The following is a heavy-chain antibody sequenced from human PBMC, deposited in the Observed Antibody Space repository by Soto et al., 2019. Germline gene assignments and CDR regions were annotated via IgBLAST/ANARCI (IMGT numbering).Heavy chain of an antibody. V-gene: IGHV1-24*01. CDR2: FDPEDGET. Sequence: ASVKVSCKVSGYTLTELSMHWVRQAPGKGLEWMGGFDPEDGETIYAQKFQGRVTMTEDTSTDTAYMELSSLRSEDTAVYYCARVFSSYYGSGDSAQIHYYGMDVWGQGTTVTVSS. D-gene: IGHD3-10*01. CDR3: ARVFSSYYGSGDSAQIHYYGMDV. CDR1: GYTLTELS. J-gene: IGHJ6*02.